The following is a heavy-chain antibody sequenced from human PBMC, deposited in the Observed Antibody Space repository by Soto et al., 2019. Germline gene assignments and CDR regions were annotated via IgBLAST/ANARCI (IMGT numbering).Heavy chain of an antibody. CDR3: ARRTGLTGIDH. V-gene: IGHV1-3*04. CDR1: GYSFTTHA. D-gene: IGHD1-1*01. Sequence: QVQLEQSGAEVKQPGASVEVSCKASGYSFTTHAIQWIRQAPGQGLEWLGWIHSGTGDTEYSERFQDRVRITRDTSANTVYIILSSLTSEETAVYFCARRTGLTGIDHWGPGTLVTVSS. CDR2: IHSGTGDT. J-gene: IGHJ5*02.